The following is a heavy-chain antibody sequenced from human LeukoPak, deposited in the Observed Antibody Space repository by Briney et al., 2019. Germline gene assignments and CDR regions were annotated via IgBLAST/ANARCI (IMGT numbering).Heavy chain of an antibody. V-gene: IGHV4-61*05. Sequence: SETLSLTCTVSVGSISSSSYHWGWIRQPPGKGLEWIGYIYYSGSTNYNPSLKSRVTISLDTSKNQFSLKLSSVTAADTAVYYCARSGSYAAAGDYWGQGTLVTVSS. CDR2: IYYSGST. CDR3: ARSGSYAAAGDY. D-gene: IGHD2-15*01. J-gene: IGHJ4*02. CDR1: VGSISSSSYH.